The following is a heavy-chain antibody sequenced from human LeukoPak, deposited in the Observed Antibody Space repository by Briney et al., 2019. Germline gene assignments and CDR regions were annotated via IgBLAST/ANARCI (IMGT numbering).Heavy chain of an antibody. CDR1: GFAFSSYV. Sequence: GGSLRLSCAASGFAFSSYVMHWARQAPGEGLEWVAVIRQDGDGRFYGNSAKGRFTISRDNSRNALYLEMDSLRVEDTARYFCATEDYTSGHAGALGFDPWGQGTLVTVSA. J-gene: IGHJ5*02. CDR2: IRQDGDGR. V-gene: IGHV3-30*03. D-gene: IGHD3-22*01. CDR3: ATEDYTSGHAGALGFDP.